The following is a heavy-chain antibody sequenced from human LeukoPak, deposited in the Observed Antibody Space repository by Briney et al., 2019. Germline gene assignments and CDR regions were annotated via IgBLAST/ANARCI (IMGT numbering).Heavy chain of an antibody. Sequence: ISRYXWSWIRQPPGXGLEWIGYIYYSGSTNYTPSLKSRVTISVDTSKSQFSLKLSSVTAADTAVYYCASGSSGGNPYYFDYWGQGTLVTVSS. CDR2: IYYSGST. J-gene: IGHJ4*02. D-gene: IGHD6-19*01. CDR3: ASGSSGGNPYYFDY. V-gene: IGHV4-59*01. CDR1: ISRYX.